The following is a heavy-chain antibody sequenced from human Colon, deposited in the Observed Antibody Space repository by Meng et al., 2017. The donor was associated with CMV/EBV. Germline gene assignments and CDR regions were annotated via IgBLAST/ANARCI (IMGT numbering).Heavy chain of an antibody. J-gene: IGHJ4*02. CDR3: AIRLGTGIAVAGSLGY. D-gene: IGHD6-19*01. CDR1: GLTLNDYA. V-gene: IGHV3-23*01. Sequence: SGLTLNDYAMSWVRQAPGKGLEWVSGISSNGGNTDYVDSVRGRFTISRDDSKNTPYLHMKSLRPEDTAIYYCAIRLGTGIAVAGSLGYWGQGTLVTVSS. CDR2: ISSNGGNT.